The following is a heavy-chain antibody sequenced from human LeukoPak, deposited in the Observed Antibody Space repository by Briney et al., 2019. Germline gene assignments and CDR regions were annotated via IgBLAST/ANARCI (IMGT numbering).Heavy chain of an antibody. D-gene: IGHD5-12*01. J-gene: IGHJ4*02. CDR2: ISGSGGST. CDR3: AKGRDGYNYGYFDY. CDR1: GFTFSSYA. Sequence: PGGSLRLSCAASGFTFSSYAMSWVRQAPGKGLEWVSAISGSGGSTYYADSVKGRFTISRDNSKNTLYLQMNSLRAEDMAVYYCAKGRDGYNYGYFDYWGQGTLVTVSS. V-gene: IGHV3-23*01.